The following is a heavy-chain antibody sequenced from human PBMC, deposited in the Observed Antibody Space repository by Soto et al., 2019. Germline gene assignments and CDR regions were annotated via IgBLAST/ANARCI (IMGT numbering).Heavy chain of an antibody. V-gene: IGHV1-8*01. J-gene: IGHJ6*03. Sequence: ASVKVSCKASGYTFTSYDINWVRQATGQGLEWMGWMNPNTGNTGSTQTFQGRVTMTRNTSTTTAYMELSSLTSEDTAVYYCARTYSSSSSYFYYYIDVWGEGTTLTVSS. D-gene: IGHD6-6*01. CDR1: GYTFTSYD. CDR2: MNPNTGNT. CDR3: ARTYSSSSSYFYYYIDV.